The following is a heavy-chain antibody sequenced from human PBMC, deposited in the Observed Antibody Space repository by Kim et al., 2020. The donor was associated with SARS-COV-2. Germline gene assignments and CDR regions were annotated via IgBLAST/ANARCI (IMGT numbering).Heavy chain of an antibody. CDR2: ISYDGSNK. Sequence: GGSLRLSCAASGFTFSSYAMHWVRQAPGKGLEWVAVISYDGSNKYYADSVKGRFTISRDNSKNTLYLQMNNLRAEDTAVYYCARDKSGSYWDGLDYWGQGTLVTVSS. CDR1: GFTFSSYA. D-gene: IGHD1-26*01. J-gene: IGHJ4*02. V-gene: IGHV3-30-3*01. CDR3: ARDKSGSYWDGLDY.